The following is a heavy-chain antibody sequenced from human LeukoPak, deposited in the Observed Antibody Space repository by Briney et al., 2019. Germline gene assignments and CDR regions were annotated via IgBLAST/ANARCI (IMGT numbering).Heavy chain of an antibody. Sequence: PSETLSLTCSVSGGSISSYYWSWIRQSPGKGLEWIGYIYYTGSTNYNPSLKSQVTISVDTSKNHFSLKLTSVTSADTAVYYCARADGYCSGGSCYSAFDIWGQGTMVTVSS. D-gene: IGHD2-15*01. CDR1: GGSISSYY. J-gene: IGHJ3*02. CDR3: ARADGYCSGGSCYSAFDI. CDR2: IYYTGST. V-gene: IGHV4-59*12.